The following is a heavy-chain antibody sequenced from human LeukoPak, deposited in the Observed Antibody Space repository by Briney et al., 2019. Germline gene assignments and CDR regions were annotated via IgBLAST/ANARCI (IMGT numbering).Heavy chain of an antibody. CDR3: AKDRGYSTYYYYGMDV. D-gene: IGHD5-18*01. CDR2: ISYDGSNK. Sequence: GGSLRLSCAASGFTFSSYGMHWVRQAPGKGLEWVAVISYDGSNKYYADSVKGRFTISRDNSKNTLYLQMNSLRAEDTAVYYCAKDRGYSTYYYYGMDVWGQGTTVTVSS. J-gene: IGHJ6*02. V-gene: IGHV3-30*18. CDR1: GFTFSSYG.